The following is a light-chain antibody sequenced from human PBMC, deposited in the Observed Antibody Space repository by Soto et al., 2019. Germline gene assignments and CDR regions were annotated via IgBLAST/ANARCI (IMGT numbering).Light chain of an antibody. CDR1: QSVGSK. CDR2: GAS. CDR3: QQYHSTRLT. J-gene: IGKJ4*01. Sequence: ETVMTQSPATLSVSPGERATLSCRASQSVGSKVAWYQQKPGQAPTLLIYGASTRASGIPLRFSGSGSGTDFTLTISSLQAEDVAVYYCQQYHSTRLTFGGGTKVDIK. V-gene: IGKV3-15*01.